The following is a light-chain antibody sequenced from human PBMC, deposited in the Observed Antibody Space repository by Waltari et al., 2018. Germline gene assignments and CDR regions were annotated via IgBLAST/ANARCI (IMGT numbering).Light chain of an antibody. Sequence: DIVMTQAPDSLAVSLGGRAPINCKATQSVLYSSNNKNYLAWYQQKPGQPPKLLIYGASTRESGVPDRFSGSGSGTDFTLTISSLQAEDVAVYYCQQYYSTPFTFGPGTKVDIK. V-gene: IGKV4-1*01. CDR2: GAS. J-gene: IGKJ3*01. CDR3: QQYYSTPFT. CDR1: QSVLYSSNNKNY.